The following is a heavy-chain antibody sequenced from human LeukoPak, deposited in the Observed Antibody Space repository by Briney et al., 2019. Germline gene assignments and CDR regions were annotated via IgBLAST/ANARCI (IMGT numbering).Heavy chain of an antibody. J-gene: IGHJ4*02. D-gene: IGHD5-18*01. V-gene: IGHV4-34*01. CDR1: GGSFSGYY. CDR2: INHSGST. CDR3: AGVGGNKEGIQLWPLDY. Sequence: SETLSLTCAVYGGSFSGYYWSWIRQPPGKGLEWIGEINHSGSTNYNPSLKSRVTISVDTSKNQFSLKLSSVAAADTAVYYCAGVGGNKEGIQLWPLDYWGQGTLVTVSS.